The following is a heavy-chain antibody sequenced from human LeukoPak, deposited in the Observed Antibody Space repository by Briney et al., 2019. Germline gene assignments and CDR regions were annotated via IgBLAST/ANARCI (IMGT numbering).Heavy chain of an antibody. J-gene: IGHJ3*02. Sequence: ASVKVSCKASGYTFTSYDINWVRQATGQGLEWMGWMNPNSGNTGYAQKFQGRVTMTRNTSISTAYMELSSLRSEDTAVYYCASGTLYSSSWFHAVSRAFDIWGQGTMVTVSS. CDR3: ASGTLYSSSWFHAVSRAFDI. CDR1: GYTFTSYD. D-gene: IGHD6-13*01. V-gene: IGHV1-8*01. CDR2: MNPNSGNT.